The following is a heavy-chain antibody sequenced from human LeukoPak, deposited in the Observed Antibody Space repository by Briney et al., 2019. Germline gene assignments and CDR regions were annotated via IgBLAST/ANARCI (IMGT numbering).Heavy chain of an antibody. CDR2: IIPIFGTA. J-gene: IGHJ4*02. CDR3: ARDRIQLWFSRPFYFDY. CDR1: GGTFSSYA. Sequence: ASVKVSCKASGGTFSSYAISWVRQAPGQGLEWMGRIIPIFGTANYAQKFQGRVTITTDESTSTAYMELGSLRSEDTAVYYCARDRIQLWFSRPFYFDYWGQGTLVTVSS. V-gene: IGHV1-69*05. D-gene: IGHD5-18*01.